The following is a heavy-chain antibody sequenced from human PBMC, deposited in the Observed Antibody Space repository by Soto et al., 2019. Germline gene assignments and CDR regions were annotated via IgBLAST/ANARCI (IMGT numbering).Heavy chain of an antibody. V-gene: IGHV4-39*01. J-gene: IGHJ4*02. CDR3: ARHGPAGMLVYN. D-gene: IGHD2-2*01. Sequence: QLQLQESGPGLVKPSETLSLTCTVSGGSISSSSYYWGWIRQPPGKGLEWIGSIYYSGSTYYNPSLKSRVTISVDTSKNQFSLKLSSVTAADTAVYYCARHGPAGMLVYNWGQGNLVTVSS. CDR1: GGSISSSSYY. CDR2: IYYSGST.